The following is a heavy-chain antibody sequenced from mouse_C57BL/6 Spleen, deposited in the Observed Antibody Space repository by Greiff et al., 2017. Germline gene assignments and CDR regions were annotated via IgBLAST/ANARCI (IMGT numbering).Heavy chain of an antibody. CDR1: GFSLTSYA. D-gene: IGHD1-1*01. CDR3: ARNYYGSSYWDFDV. CDR2: IWTGGGT. Sequence: VKLMESGPGLVAPSQSLSITCTVSGFSLTSYAISWVRQPPGKGLEWLGVIWTGGGTNYNSALKSRLSISKDNSKSQVFLKMNSLQTDDTARYYCARNYYGSSYWDFDVWGTGTTVTVSS. J-gene: IGHJ1*03. V-gene: IGHV2-9-1*01.